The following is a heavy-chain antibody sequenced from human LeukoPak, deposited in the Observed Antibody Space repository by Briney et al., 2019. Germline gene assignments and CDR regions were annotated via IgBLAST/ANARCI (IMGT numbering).Heavy chain of an antibody. V-gene: IGHV3-23*01. CDR1: GFTFSSYA. CDR2: ISGSGGST. J-gene: IGHJ6*02. CDR3: AATGGIAAAAPYYYYYYGMDV. Sequence: GGSLRLSCAASGFTFSSYAMSWVRQAPGKGLEWVSAISGSGGSTYYADSVKGRFTISRDNSKNTLYLQMNSLRAEDTAVYYCAATGGIAAAAPYYYYYYGMDVWGQGTTVTVSS. D-gene: IGHD6-13*01.